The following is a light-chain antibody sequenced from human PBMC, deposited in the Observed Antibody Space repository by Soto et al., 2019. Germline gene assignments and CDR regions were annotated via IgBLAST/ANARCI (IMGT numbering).Light chain of an antibody. CDR2: EVS. CDR3: ISYTLNSIPYV. J-gene: IGLJ1*01. V-gene: IGLV2-14*01. Sequence: QSALTQPASVSGSPGQSITISCTGTSSDIGGYNYVSWYQQHPGRAPKLIIYEVSYRPSGSSNRFSGSKSGNTASLTISGLQAEDEADYYCISYTLNSIPYVFGTGTKLT. CDR1: SSDIGGYNY.